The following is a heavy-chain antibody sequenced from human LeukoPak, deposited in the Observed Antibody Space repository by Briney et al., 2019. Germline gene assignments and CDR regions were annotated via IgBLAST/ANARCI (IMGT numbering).Heavy chain of an antibody. V-gene: IGHV4-59*08. J-gene: IGHJ6*04. CDR3: ARHVYGEGMVV. CDR2: IHSSEGT. Sequence: PSETLSLTCTVSGGSLDGYYWGWIRQPPGKGLECIGYIHSSEGTAHNASLKSRLTISLDTSKNQFSLTLSSVTAADTAVYYCARHVYGEGMVVWGKGTTVTVSS. D-gene: IGHD4-17*01. CDR1: GGSLDGYY.